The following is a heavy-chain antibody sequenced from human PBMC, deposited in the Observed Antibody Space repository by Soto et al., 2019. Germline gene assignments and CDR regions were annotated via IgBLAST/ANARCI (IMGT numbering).Heavy chain of an antibody. CDR3: ARLHSHGTYGMDV. D-gene: IGHD5-18*01. CDR1: GGSFTYT. CDR2: IIPIFGTT. J-gene: IGHJ6*02. Sequence: SSVKVSCKASGGSFTYTLSWVRQAPGQGLEWMGGIIPIFGTTNYAQKFQDRVTITADESTKTAYMELNTLTSEDTAVYYCARLHSHGTYGMDVWGQGTTVTVS. V-gene: IGHV1-69*13.